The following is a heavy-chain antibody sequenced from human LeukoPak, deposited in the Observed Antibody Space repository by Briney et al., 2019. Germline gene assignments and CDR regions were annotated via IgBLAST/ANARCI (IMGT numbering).Heavy chain of an antibody. J-gene: IGHJ4*02. D-gene: IGHD3-22*01. V-gene: IGHV3-30*02. CDR1: GFTFSSYG. CDR2: IRYDGSNK. Sequence: GGSLRLSCAASGFTFSSYGMHWVRQAPGEGLEWVAFIRYDGSNKYYADSVKGRFTISRDNSKNTLYLQMNSLRAEDTAVYYCARDKDYYDSSGYHALEYWGQGTLVSVSS. CDR3: ARDKDYYDSSGYHALEY.